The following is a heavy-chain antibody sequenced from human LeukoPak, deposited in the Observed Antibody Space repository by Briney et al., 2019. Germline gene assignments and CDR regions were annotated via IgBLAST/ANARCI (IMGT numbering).Heavy chain of an antibody. D-gene: IGHD5-12*01. CDR1: GFTFSNYW. J-gene: IGHJ4*02. Sequence: GGSLRLSCAASGFTFSNYWMTWVRQTPGKGLEWMAIIKQDGSEKYYVDSVKGRFTISRDNAKNSLYLQMNSLSAEDTAVYYCARGRLNCWGQGTLVTVSS. CDR3: ARGRLNC. CDR2: IKQDGSEK. V-gene: IGHV3-7*01.